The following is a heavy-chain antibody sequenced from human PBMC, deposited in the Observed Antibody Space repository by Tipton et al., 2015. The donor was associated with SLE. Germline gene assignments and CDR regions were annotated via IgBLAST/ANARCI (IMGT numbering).Heavy chain of an antibody. V-gene: IGHV4-59*08. CDR2: IYYIGST. D-gene: IGHD2-8*02. CDR1: GGSISSYY. CDR3: ARRGVVSRFDP. Sequence: TLSLTCTVSGGSISSYYWSWIRQSPGKGLEWIGHIYYIGSTNYNPSLKSRVTISVDTSKNQFSLKLNSVTAADTAVYYCARRGVVSRFDPWGQGTLVTVSS. J-gene: IGHJ5*02.